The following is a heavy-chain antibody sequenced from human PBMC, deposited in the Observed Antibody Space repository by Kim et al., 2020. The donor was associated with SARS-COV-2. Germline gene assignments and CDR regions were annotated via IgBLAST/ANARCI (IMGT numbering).Heavy chain of an antibody. J-gene: IGHJ1*01. V-gene: IGHV3-20*01. Sequence: GESLKISCVASGFTFDDYCMSWVRQTPGKGLEWVSSIYWNGVTTAYAISGKGRLTISRDNANNSLYLEMHTRRGQDTALYCLSSVDWG. CDR1: GFTFDDYC. CDR2: IYWNGVTT. CDR3: SSVD.